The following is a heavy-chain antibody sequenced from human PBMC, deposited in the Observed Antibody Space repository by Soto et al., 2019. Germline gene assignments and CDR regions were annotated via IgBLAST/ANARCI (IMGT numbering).Heavy chain of an antibody. CDR2: ISKGGSNL. Sequence: GGSLRLSCAASGFTLSSYAIHWVRQAPGKGLEWVTVISKGGSNLYFANSVKGRFTISRDNSKNTLYLQMNSLRSEDTAVYYCAREVEYTSAFGISSSFDYWGQGTLVTVSS. CDR3: AREVEYTSAFGISSSFDY. V-gene: IGHV3-30-3*01. J-gene: IGHJ4*02. CDR1: GFTLSSYA. D-gene: IGHD3-10*01.